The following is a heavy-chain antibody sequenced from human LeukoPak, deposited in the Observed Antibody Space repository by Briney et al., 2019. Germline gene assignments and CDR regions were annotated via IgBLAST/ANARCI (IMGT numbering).Heavy chain of an antibody. CDR2: IYSGGST. CDR3: AREVAEPYWYFDL. D-gene: IGHD6-13*01. V-gene: IGHV3-53*01. Sequence: GGSLRLSCAASGFTVSSNYMSWVRQAPGKGLAWVSVIYSGGSTYYADSVKGRFTISRDNSKNTLYLQMNSLRAEDTAVYYCAREVAEPYWYFDLWGRGTLVTVSS. CDR1: GFTVSSNY. J-gene: IGHJ2*01.